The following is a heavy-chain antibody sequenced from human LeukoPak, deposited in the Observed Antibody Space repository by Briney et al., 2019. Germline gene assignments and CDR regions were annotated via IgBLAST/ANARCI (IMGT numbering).Heavy chain of an antibody. CDR2: ISAYNGDT. Sequence: ASVKVSCKASGYTFSNYGISWVRQAPGQGLEWMGWISAYNGDTNYAQKFQGRVTMTTDTSTSTAYMEMRSLRSDDTALYYCARDDYGDLTAQFDYWGQGTLVTVSS. CDR3: ARDDYGDLTAQFDY. CDR1: GYTFSNYG. J-gene: IGHJ4*02. D-gene: IGHD4-17*01. V-gene: IGHV1-18*01.